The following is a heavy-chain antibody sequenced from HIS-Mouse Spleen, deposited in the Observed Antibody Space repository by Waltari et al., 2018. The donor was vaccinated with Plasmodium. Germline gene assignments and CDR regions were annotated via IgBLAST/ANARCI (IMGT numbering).Heavy chain of an antibody. CDR3: ARVLGYKAAAGTFVEYFQH. Sequence: QVQLVQSGAEVKKPGASVKVSCKASGYTFTGYYMHWVRQAPGQGLGWIGWIKPIRGGTNYAQKFQGRVTMTRDTSIRTAYMELSRLRSDDTAVYYCARVLGYKAAAGTFVEYFQHWGQGTLVTVSS. CDR2: IKPIRGGT. D-gene: IGHD6-13*01. J-gene: IGHJ1*01. CDR1: GYTFTGYY. V-gene: IGHV1-2*02.